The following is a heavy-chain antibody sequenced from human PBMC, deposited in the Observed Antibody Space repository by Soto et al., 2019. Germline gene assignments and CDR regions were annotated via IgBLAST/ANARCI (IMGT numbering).Heavy chain of an antibody. CDR1: GGSISSGDYY. CDR3: ARGVGATRQTFDY. Sequence: QVQLQESGPGLVKPSQPLSLTCTVSGGSISSGDYYWSWIRQPPGKGLEWIGYIYYSGSTYYNPSLKSRVTISVHTSKNQFSLKLSSVTAADTAVYYCARGVGATRQTFDYWGQGTLVTVSS. CDR2: IYYSGST. D-gene: IGHD1-26*01. V-gene: IGHV4-30-4*01. J-gene: IGHJ4*02.